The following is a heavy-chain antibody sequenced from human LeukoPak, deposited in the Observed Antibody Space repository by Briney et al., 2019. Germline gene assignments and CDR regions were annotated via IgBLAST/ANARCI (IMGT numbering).Heavy chain of an antibody. Sequence: GESLKISCKGSGYSFTSYWIGWVRQMPGKGLEWMGSIYRGDSDTRYSPSFQGQVTISADKSISTAYLQWSSLKASNTAMYYCAKGVYYYDSSGYYPVDAFDIWGQGTMVTVSS. CDR2: IYRGDSDT. CDR1: GYSFTSYW. J-gene: IGHJ3*02. D-gene: IGHD3-22*01. CDR3: AKGVYYYDSSGYYPVDAFDI. V-gene: IGHV5-51*06.